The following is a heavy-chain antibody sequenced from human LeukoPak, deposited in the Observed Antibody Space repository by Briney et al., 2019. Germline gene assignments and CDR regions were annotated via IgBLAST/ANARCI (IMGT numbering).Heavy chain of an antibody. V-gene: IGHV3-48*03. J-gene: IGHJ4*02. CDR2: ISSSGTTT. CDR3: ARDEVGATTEFDY. Sequence: GGSLRLSCAASGFTFSSYEMNWVRQAPGKGLEWVSYISSSGTTTFYADSVKGRFTISRDNARNSLYLQMNSLRAEDTAVYYCARDEVGATTEFDYWGQGTLVTVSS. CDR1: GFTFSSYE. D-gene: IGHD1-26*01.